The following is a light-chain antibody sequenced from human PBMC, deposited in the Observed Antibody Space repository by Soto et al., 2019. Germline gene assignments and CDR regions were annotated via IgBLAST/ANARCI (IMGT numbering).Light chain of an antibody. Sequence: EIVMTQSPATLSVSPGERATLSCRASQTVYNNFAWYQQKTGQAPRLLIYGASTRTTGIPARFSGSGSGTEFTLTISSLQSEDFAYYYCHQYNNWWTFGQGTKVDIK. CDR1: QTVYNN. CDR3: HQYNNWWT. CDR2: GAS. J-gene: IGKJ1*01. V-gene: IGKV3-15*01.